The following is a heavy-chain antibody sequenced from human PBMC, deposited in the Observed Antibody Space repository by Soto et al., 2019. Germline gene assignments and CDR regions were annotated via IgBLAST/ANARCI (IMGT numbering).Heavy chain of an antibody. CDR3: ARSRHYDFWSGYSSYYFDY. D-gene: IGHD3-3*01. CDR2: IYHSGST. Sequence: SETLSLTCTVSGYSISSGYYWGWIRQPPGKGLEWIGSIYHSGSTYYNPSLKSRVTISVDTSKNQFSLKLRSVTAADTAVYYCARSRHYDFWSGYSSYYFDYWGQGTLVTVSS. CDR1: GYSISSGYY. V-gene: IGHV4-38-2*02. J-gene: IGHJ4*02.